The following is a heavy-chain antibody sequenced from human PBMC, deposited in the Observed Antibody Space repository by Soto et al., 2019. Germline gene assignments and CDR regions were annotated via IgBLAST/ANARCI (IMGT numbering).Heavy chain of an antibody. J-gene: IGHJ4*02. D-gene: IGHD3-9*01. V-gene: IGHV3-72*01. CDR2: IRRPVNGYTA. CDR1: GFTFSDHY. CDR3: VRAGTGYQLDY. Sequence: PGGSLRLSCEASGFTFSDHYMDWVRQAPGKGLEWVGRIRRPVNGYTAEYAASVKGRFTISRDDSKNSVYLQMKSLKLEDTALYYCVRAGTGYQLDYWGQGTLVTVSS.